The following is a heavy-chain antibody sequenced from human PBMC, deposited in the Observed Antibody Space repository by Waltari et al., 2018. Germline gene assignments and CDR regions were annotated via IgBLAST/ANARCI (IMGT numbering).Heavy chain of an antibody. V-gene: IGHV1-2*06. Sequence: KPGASVKVSCKASGYTFTGYYMHWVRQAPGQGLEWMGRINPNSGGTNYAQKFQGRVTMTRDTSISTAYMELSRLRSDDTAVYYCARGGTTTYYYYYMDVWGKGTTVTVSS. J-gene: IGHJ6*03. D-gene: IGHD3-3*01. CDR3: ARGGTTTYYYYYMDV. CDR1: GYTFTGYY. CDR2: INPNSGGT.